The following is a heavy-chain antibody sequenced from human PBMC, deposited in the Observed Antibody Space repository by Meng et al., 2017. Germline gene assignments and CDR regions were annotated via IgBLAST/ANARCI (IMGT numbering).Heavy chain of an antibody. Sequence: SVKVSCKASGGTFSSYAISWVRQAPGQGLEWMGGIIPIFGTANYAQKFQGRVTITADESTSTAYMELSSLRSEDTAVYYCARSISSSGSRAYYGMDVWGQGTTVTVSS. CDR2: IIPIFGTA. V-gene: IGHV1-69*13. CDR3: ARSISSSGSRAYYGMDV. CDR1: GGTFSSYA. J-gene: IGHJ6*02. D-gene: IGHD3-10*01.